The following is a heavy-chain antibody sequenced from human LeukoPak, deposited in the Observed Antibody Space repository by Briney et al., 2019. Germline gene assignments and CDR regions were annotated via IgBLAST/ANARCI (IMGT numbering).Heavy chain of an antibody. CDR3: ARDREIAAGNFFDP. V-gene: IGHV3-74*01. D-gene: IGHD6-13*01. Sequence: TGGSLRLSCAASGFTLSNYWMHWVRQAPGKGLVWVSRINSDGSSTTYADSVKGRFTISRDNAKNTLYLQMNNLRAEDTAVYSCARDREIAAGNFFDPWGQGTLVTVSS. CDR1: GFTLSNYW. CDR2: INSDGSST. J-gene: IGHJ5*02.